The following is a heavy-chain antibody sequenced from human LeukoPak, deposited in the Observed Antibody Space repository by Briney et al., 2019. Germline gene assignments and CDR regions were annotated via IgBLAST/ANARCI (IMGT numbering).Heavy chain of an antibody. CDR3: AKDSSSAPVNSV. CDR1: GFTFSSYW. Sequence: GGSLRLSCAASGFTFSSYWMTWVRQAPGKGLEWVANIKQDGSEKYYVDSVKGRLTISRDNARNSLFLQMNSLRVEDTAIFYCAKDSSSAPVNSVWGQGALVTVSS. V-gene: IGHV3-7*03. D-gene: IGHD4-17*01. J-gene: IGHJ4*02. CDR2: IKQDGSEK.